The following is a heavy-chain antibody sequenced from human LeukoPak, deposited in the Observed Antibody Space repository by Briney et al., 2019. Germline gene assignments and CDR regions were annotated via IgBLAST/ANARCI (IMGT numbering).Heavy chain of an antibody. D-gene: IGHD6-19*01. CDR1: GGSISSYY. V-gene: IGHV4-59*01. Sequence: SETLSLTCTVSGGSISSYYWSWIRQPPGKGLEWVGYIYYSGSTNYNPSLKSRVTIPVDTSKNQFSLKLSSVTAADTAVYYCARIKQWLVEYDYYYYMDVWGKGTTVTVSS. CDR2: IYYSGST. CDR3: ARIKQWLVEYDYYYYMDV. J-gene: IGHJ6*03.